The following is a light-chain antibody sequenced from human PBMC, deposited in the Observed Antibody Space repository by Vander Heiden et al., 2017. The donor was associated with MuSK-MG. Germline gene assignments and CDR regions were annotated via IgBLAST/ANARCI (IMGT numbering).Light chain of an antibody. J-gene: IGLJ2*01. CDR2: EDS. Sequence: SYVLTQPPSVSVAPGKTARITCGGNNIGSKSVHWYQQKPGQAPVRVVDEDSDRPSGIPERFAGSNSGNKENLTISRVEAGDEADYYGQVWDSSSDHVVFGGGTKLTVL. CDR3: QVWDSSSDHVV. CDR1: NIGSKS. V-gene: IGLV3-21*03.